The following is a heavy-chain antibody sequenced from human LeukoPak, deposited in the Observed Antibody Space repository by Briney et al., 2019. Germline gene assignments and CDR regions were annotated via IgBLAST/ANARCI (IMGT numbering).Heavy chain of an antibody. CDR3: ARSVEMATIPFDY. J-gene: IGHJ4*02. Sequence: SETLSLTCAVYGGSFCGYYWSWIRQPPGKGLEWIGEIDHSGSTNYNPSLKSRVTISVDTSKNQFSLKLSSVTAADTAVYYCARSVEMATIPFDYWGQGTLVTVSS. CDR1: GGSFCGYY. CDR2: IDHSGST. V-gene: IGHV4-34*01. D-gene: IGHD5-24*01.